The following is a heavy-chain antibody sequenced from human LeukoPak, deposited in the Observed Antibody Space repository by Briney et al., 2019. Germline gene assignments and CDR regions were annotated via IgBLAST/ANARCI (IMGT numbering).Heavy chain of an antibody. CDR1: GYTFTGYY. D-gene: IGHD2-2*02. Sequence: ASVKASCKASGYTFTGYYMHWVRQAPGQGLEWMGWINPNSGGTNYAQKFQGRVTMTRDTSISTAYMELSRLRSDDTAVYYCAREEYHCSSTSCYRSNDYWGQGTLVTVSS. V-gene: IGHV1-2*02. CDR3: AREEYHCSSTSCYRSNDY. J-gene: IGHJ4*02. CDR2: INPNSGGT.